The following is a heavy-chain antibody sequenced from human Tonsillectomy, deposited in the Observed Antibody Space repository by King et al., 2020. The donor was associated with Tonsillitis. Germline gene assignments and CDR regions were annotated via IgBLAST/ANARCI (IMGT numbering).Heavy chain of an antibody. D-gene: IGHD4-17*01. J-gene: IGHJ6*02. CDR1: GFTFSSYG. CDR3: AKDLRDYVDYYYYYGMDV. V-gene: IGHV3-30*02. CDR2: IRYDGSNK. Sequence: QVQLVESGGGVVQPGGSLRLSCAASGFTFSSYGMLWVRQAPGKGLEWVAFIRYDGSNKYYADSVKGRFTISRDNSKNTLYLQMNSLRAEDTAVYYCAKDLRDYVDYYYYYGMDVWGQGTTVTVSS.